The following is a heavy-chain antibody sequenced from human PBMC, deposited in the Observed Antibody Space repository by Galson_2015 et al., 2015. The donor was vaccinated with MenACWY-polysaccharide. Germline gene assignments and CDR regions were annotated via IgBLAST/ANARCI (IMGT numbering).Heavy chain of an antibody. D-gene: IGHD3-10*01. CDR3: GRGGYGTGSGSY. V-gene: IGHV1-2*02. CDR2: IHPNSGGT. CDR1: GYTFSGYH. J-gene: IGHJ4*02. Sequence: SVKVSCKASGYTFSGYHIHWVRQAPGQGLEWMGWIHPNSGGTTFAQKFQGRVTMTRDTSVSTVYMELNSLRSDDTAVYLCGRGGYGTGSGSYWGQGTLVTVSS.